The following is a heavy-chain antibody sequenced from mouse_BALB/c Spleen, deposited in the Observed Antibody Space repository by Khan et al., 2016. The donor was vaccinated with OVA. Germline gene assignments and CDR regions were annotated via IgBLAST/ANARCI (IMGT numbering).Heavy chain of an antibody. J-gene: IGHJ3*01. CDR2: IYPGNSDA. CDR1: GYSFTSYW. Sequence: VQLKQSGTVLARPGASVKMSCKTSGYSFTSYWTHWIKQRPGQGLEWIGAIYPGNSDANYNQKFKDKAKLTAVTSASTANMELSSLTDEDSAVYYCTRWGYWFAYWGQGTKVTVSA. D-gene: IGHD2-2*01. CDR3: TRWGYWFAY. V-gene: IGHV1-5*01.